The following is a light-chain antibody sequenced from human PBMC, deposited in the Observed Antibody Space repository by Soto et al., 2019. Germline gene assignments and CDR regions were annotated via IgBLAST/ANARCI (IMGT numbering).Light chain of an antibody. J-gene: IGKJ5*01. CDR2: GAS. V-gene: IGKV3-20*01. CDR1: QSIKNNQ. CDR3: QQHGISHSP. Sequence: EDVLTQSPGTLSLSPGERATLSCRASQSIKNNQLAWYKQTPGQAPRLLIYGASSRATGIPDRFSGSGSGTDFTLTISRLEPEDFAVYYCQQHGISHSPFGQGTRLEIK.